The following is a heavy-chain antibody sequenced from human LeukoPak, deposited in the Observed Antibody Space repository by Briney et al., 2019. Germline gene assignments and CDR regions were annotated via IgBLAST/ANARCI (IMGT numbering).Heavy chain of an antibody. CDR1: GGSISSSSYY. CDR3: ARVRGDGYNTPDDY. CDR2: IYYSGST. D-gene: IGHD5-24*01. V-gene: IGHV4-39*01. Sequence: SETLSLTCTVSGGSISSSSYYSGWIRQPPGKRLEWIGSIYYSGSTYYNPSLKSRLTISVDTSKNQFSLKLSSVTAADTAVYYCARVRGDGYNTPDDYWGQGTLVTVSS. J-gene: IGHJ4*02.